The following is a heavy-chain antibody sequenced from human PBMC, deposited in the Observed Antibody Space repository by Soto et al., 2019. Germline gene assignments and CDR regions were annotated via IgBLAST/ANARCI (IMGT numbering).Heavy chain of an antibody. CDR2: ISVSGSNT. CDR1: GFTFSTYA. J-gene: IGHJ6*02. V-gene: IGHV3-23*01. D-gene: IGHD2-15*01. CDR3: AKKECGGSCYSGMDV. Sequence: HPGGSLRLSCAASGFTFSTYAMSWVRQAPGKGLEWVSGISVSGSNTYYADSVKGRFTISRDNSKNTLYLQMNSLRAEDTAVYYCAKKECGGSCYSGMDVWGQGTTVTVSS.